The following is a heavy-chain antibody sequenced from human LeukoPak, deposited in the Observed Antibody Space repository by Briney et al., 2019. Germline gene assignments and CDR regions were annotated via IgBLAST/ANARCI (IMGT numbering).Heavy chain of an antibody. V-gene: IGHV3-7*01. J-gene: IGHJ4*02. Sequence: GGSLRLSCAASGFTFSSYWMSWVRQAPGKGLEWVANIKQDGSEKYYVDSVKGQFTISRDNAKNSLYLQMNSLRAEDTAVYYCATPIAVAGTAYYFDYWGQGTLVTVSS. D-gene: IGHD6-19*01. CDR1: GFTFSSYW. CDR3: ATPIAVAGTAYYFDY. CDR2: IKQDGSEK.